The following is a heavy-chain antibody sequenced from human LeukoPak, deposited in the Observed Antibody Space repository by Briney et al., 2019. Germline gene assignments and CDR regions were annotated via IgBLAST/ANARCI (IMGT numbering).Heavy chain of an antibody. D-gene: IGHD3-22*01. Sequence: GESLKISCKGSGYRFNAFWIAWVRQMPGKGLEWMGIIYPDDSDTRYSPSFQGQVTISADKSVRTAYLQWSSLKASDTAMYYCARPNITSYYDSRGYDAFDVWGQGTMVTVSS. CDR3: ARPNITSYYDSRGYDAFDV. V-gene: IGHV5-51*01. CDR1: GYRFNAFW. J-gene: IGHJ3*01. CDR2: IYPDDSDT.